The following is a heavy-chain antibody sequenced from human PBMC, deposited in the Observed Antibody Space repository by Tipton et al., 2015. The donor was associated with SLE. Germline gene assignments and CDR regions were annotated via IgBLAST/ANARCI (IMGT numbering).Heavy chain of an antibody. V-gene: IGHV4-39*01. CDR2: VHYSGHT. CDR1: GGSIGRTNYY. D-gene: IGHD2-2*01. Sequence: TLSLTCTVSGGSIGRTNYYWGWIRPPPGKGLEWIGSVHYSGHTYYNPSLQSRVAISVDTSKNQISLNVNSVIAADTAVYYCARHGWTSSFDYWGQGALVTVSS. CDR3: ARHGWTSSFDY. J-gene: IGHJ4*02.